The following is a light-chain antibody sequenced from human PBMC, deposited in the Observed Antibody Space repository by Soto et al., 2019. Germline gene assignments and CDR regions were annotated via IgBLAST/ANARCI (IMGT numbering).Light chain of an antibody. CDR2: GAS. V-gene: IGKV3-20*01. J-gene: IGKJ1*01. Sequence: IVFTQSPGTLSLSPGERATPYCRASQSVSTRSLAWYQQKPGQAPRLLISGASSRAADIPDRFSGSGSGTDFTLTINRLEPEDFAVYYCQQYDSSPRTFGQGTKVDIK. CDR1: QSVSTRS. CDR3: QQYDSSPRT.